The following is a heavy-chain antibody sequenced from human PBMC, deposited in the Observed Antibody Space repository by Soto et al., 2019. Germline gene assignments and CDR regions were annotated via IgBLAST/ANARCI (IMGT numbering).Heavy chain of an antibody. D-gene: IGHD3-16*01. CDR1: GYTFTSYD. V-gene: IGHV1-8*01. CDR2: MNPNSANT. J-gene: IGHJ6*02. CDR3: TREGVRGMAV. Sequence: QVQLGQSGAEVKKPVASVKVYCNASGYTFTSYDINWVRQATGQGLEWMGWMNPNSANTGYAQNFQGSVTMTRNASSSTAYMELSSLRSEETAVYYCTREGVRGMAVWGQGTAVTVSS.